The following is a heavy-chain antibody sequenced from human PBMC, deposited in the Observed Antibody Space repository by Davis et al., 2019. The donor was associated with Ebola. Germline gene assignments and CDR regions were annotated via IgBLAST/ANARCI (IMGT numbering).Heavy chain of an antibody. CDR2: IIPIFGTA. CDR3: ARDPHSNYVYYYYGMDV. V-gene: IGHV1-69*06. D-gene: IGHD4-11*01. J-gene: IGHJ6*02. CDR1: GGTFSSYA. Sequence: SVKVSCKASGGTFSSYAISWVRQAPGQGLEWMGGIIPIFGTANYAQKFQGRVTITADKSTSTAYMELSSLRSEDTAVYYCARDPHSNYVYYYYGMDVWGQGTTVTVSS.